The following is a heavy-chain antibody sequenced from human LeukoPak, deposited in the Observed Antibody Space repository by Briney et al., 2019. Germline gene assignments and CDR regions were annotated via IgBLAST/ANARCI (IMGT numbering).Heavy chain of an antibody. V-gene: IGHV1-69*13. CDR1: GGTFSSYA. Sequence: VASVKVSCKASGGTFSSYAISWVRQAPGQGLEWMGGIIPIFGTANYAQKFQGRVTITADESTSTAYMELSSLRSEDTAVYYCARGPTQGVVATIHFDYWGQGTLATVSS. D-gene: IGHD5-12*01. CDR3: ARGPTQGVVATIHFDY. J-gene: IGHJ4*02. CDR2: IIPIFGTA.